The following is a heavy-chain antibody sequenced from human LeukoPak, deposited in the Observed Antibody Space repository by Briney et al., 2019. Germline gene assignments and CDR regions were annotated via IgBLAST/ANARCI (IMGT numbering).Heavy chain of an antibody. D-gene: IGHD1-26*01. CDR3: ARRSSGTSGLDY. Sequence: GGSLRLSYAASGFVFNNYGMHWVRQAPGKGLEWVAVIWTDGSKKSYADSVKGRFTFTRDNSKNMLYLQMDSLRADDTAVYYCARRSSGTSGLDYWGQGILVTVSS. CDR1: GFVFNNYG. J-gene: IGHJ4*02. CDR2: IWTDGSKK. V-gene: IGHV3-33*01.